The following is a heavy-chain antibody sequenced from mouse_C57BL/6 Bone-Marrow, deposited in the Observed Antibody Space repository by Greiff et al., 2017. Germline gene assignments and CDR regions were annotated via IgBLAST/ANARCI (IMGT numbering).Heavy chain of an antibody. CDR3: ASSYGYDRDYFDY. CDR2: IYPSDSET. D-gene: IGHD2-2*01. CDR1: GYTFTSYW. Sequence: QVQLQQPGAELVRPGSSVKLSCKASGYTFTSYWMDWVKQRPGQGLEWIGNIYPSDSETHYNQKFTDKATLTVAKSSSTAYMPLSSLTSEDSAVYYCASSYGYDRDYFDYWGQGTTLTVSS. J-gene: IGHJ2*01. V-gene: IGHV1-61*01.